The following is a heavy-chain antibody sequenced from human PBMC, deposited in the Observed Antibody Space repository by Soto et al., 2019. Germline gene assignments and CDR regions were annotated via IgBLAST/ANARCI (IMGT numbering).Heavy chain of an antibody. D-gene: IGHD3-10*01. CDR3: ARDQRFGGDMVRGVIAY. V-gene: IGHV3-33*01. Sequence: GGSLRLSCAASGFTFSSYGMHWVRQAPGKGLEWVAVIWYDGGNKYYADSVKGRFTISRDNSKNTLYLQMNSLRAEDTAVYYCARDQRFGGDMVRGVIAYWGQGTLVTVSS. CDR1: GFTFSSYG. J-gene: IGHJ4*02. CDR2: IWYDGGNK.